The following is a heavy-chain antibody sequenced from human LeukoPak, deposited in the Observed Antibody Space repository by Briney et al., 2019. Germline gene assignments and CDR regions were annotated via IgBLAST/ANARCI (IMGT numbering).Heavy chain of an antibody. CDR2: IRIGGGGT. J-gene: IGHJ5*02. Sequence: GGSLRLSCAASGFDLTTCAMTWVRQAPAKGLEWVSSIRIGGGGTYYADSVKGRFTVSRDNSENTLHLQMNNLRVEDTARYFCARCMVLSQGWCNWFDPWGQGTLVTVSS. V-gene: IGHV3-23*01. CDR1: GFDLTTCA. D-gene: IGHD6-13*01. CDR3: ARCMVLSQGWCNWFDP.